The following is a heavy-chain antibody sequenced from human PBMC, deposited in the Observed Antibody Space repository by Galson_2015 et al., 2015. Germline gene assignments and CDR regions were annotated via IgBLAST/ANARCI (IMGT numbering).Heavy chain of an antibody. Sequence: SLRLSCAASGFIFNKYWMSWVRQAPGKGLEWVANIKQDGSEKYYVDSVKGRLTISRDNANIALYLQMNNLRAEDTAIYYCARLDRGLSYGFDYWGQGTLVTVSS. D-gene: IGHD5-18*01. CDR1: GFIFNKYW. CDR3: ARLDRGLSYGFDY. V-gene: IGHV3-7*05. CDR2: IKQDGSEK. J-gene: IGHJ4*02.